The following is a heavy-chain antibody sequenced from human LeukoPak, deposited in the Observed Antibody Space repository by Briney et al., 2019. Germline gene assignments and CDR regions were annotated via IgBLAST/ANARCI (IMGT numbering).Heavy chain of an antibody. Sequence: SETLALTCTVSGGSIRSFYWSWIRQPAGKGLEWIGRIYTSGGTNYNPSLKCRLTMSIDTSKNQFSLTLNSATAADTAVYYCAREALGSPRYFDYWGQGALVTVSS. J-gene: IGHJ4*02. V-gene: IGHV4-4*07. CDR2: IYTSGGT. D-gene: IGHD3-16*01. CDR3: AREALGSPRYFDY. CDR1: GGSIRSFY.